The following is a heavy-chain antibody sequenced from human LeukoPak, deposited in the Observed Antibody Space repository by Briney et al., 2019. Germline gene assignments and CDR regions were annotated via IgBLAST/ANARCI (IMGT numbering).Heavy chain of an antibody. CDR3: ARDTGSLTITAAGPPGMDV. V-gene: IGHV3-11*01. CDR2: ISSDGSTT. J-gene: IGHJ6*02. CDR1: GFTFSDYY. Sequence: GGSLRLSCAASGFTFSDYYMNWIRQAPGKGLEWVSYISSDGSTTYSSDPLKARSTISRDNAKASVYLQMNSLKAEDTAVYYCARDTGSLTITAAGPPGMDVWGQGTTVTVS. D-gene: IGHD6-13*01.